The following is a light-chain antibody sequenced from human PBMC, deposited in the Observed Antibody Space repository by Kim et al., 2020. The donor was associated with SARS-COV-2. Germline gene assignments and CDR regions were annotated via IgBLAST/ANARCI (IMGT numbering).Light chain of an antibody. CDR3: QAWDSSTYV. CDR1: KLGDKY. CDR2: QDS. J-gene: IGLJ1*01. Sequence: SYELTQPPSVSVSPGQTASITCSGEKLGDKYACWYQQKPGQSPVLVIYQDSKRHSGIPERFSGSNSGNTATLTISGTQAMDEADYYCQAWDSSTYVFGTGTKVTVL. V-gene: IGLV3-1*01.